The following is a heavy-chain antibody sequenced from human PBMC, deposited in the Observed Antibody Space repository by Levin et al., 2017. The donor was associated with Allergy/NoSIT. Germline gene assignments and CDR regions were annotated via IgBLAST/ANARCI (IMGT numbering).Heavy chain of an antibody. D-gene: IGHD3-3*01. CDR2: ISSSGSTI. J-gene: IGHJ3*02. CDR1: GFTFSSYE. V-gene: IGHV3-48*03. Sequence: PGESLKISCAASGFTFSSYEMNWVRQAPGKGLEWVSYISSSGSTIYYADSVKGRFTISRDNAKNSLYLQMNSLRAEDTAVYYCARSGITIFGVGPDAFDIWGQGTMVTVSS. CDR3: ARSGITIFGVGPDAFDI.